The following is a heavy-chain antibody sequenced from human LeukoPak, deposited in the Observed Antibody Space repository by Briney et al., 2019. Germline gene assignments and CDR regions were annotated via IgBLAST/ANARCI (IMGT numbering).Heavy chain of an antibody. V-gene: IGHV4-61*02. Sequence: PSETLSLTCTVSGGSISSGSYYWSWIRQPAGKGLEWIGRIYTSGSTNYNPSLKSRVTISVDTSKNQFSLKLSSVTAADTAVYYCARDLRFSKTVGANGNYYYYYMDVWGKGTTVTVSS. D-gene: IGHD1-26*01. CDR3: ARDLRFSKTVGANGNYYYYYMDV. CDR2: IYTSGST. J-gene: IGHJ6*03. CDR1: GGSISSGSYY.